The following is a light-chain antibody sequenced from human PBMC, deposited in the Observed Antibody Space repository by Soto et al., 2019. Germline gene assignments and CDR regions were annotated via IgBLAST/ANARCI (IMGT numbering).Light chain of an antibody. CDR2: GTS. V-gene: IGKV3-20*01. J-gene: IGKJ1*01. CDR1: QSVSSTF. CDR3: HQFDSSLT. Sequence: EIVLTQSPGTLSLSPGYRAILSCRASQSVSSTFFAWYQQKPGQPPRLLIYGTSSRATDIPDMFSGSAAGEDFTLTISRLEHEDFAVYYCHQFDSSLTFGQGTTLEIK.